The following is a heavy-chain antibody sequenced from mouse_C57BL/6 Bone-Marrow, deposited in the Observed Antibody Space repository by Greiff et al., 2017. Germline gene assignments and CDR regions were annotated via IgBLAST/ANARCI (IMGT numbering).Heavy chain of an antibody. CDR2: IRNKANGYTT. CDR1: GFTFTDYY. Sequence: DVKLVESGGGLVQPGGSLSLSCAASGFTFTDYYMSWVRQPPGKALEWLGFIRNKANGYTTEYSASVKGRFTISRDNSQSILYLQMNALRAEDSATYYCARYYYGRFDYWGQGTTLTVSS. V-gene: IGHV7-3*01. CDR3: ARYYYGRFDY. D-gene: IGHD1-1*01. J-gene: IGHJ2*01.